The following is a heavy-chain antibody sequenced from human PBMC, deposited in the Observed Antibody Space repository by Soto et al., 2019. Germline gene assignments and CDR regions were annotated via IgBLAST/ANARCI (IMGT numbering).Heavy chain of an antibody. CDR1: GYTFTSYA. CDR2: INAGNGNT. Sequence: QVQLVQSGAEVKKPGASVKVSCKASGYTFTSYAMHWVRQAPGQRLEWMGWINAGNGNTKYSQKFQGRVTITRDTSARRAYMELGSLKFEDTAVYFCARVVVVTAYYYYYGMDVWCQGTTVTVFS. V-gene: IGHV1-3*01. D-gene: IGHD2-21*02. J-gene: IGHJ6*02. CDR3: ARVVVVTAYYYYYGMDV.